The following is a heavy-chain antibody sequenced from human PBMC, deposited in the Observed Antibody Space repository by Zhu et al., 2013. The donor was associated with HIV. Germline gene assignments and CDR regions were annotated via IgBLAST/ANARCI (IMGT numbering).Heavy chain of an antibody. J-gene: IGHJ4*02. D-gene: IGHD1-26*01. Sequence: QVQLVQSGAEVKKPGASVKVSCKPSGYIFTGYYIHWIRQVPGQGLEWIGGINTNSGGTNPAQKFQGRVTMTRDTSINTAYMELTRLTSDDTATYFCARGGIVGASLFDYWGQGTLVTVSS. CDR2: INTNSGGT. CDR1: GYIFTGYY. CDR3: ARGGIVGASLFDY. V-gene: IGHV1-2*02.